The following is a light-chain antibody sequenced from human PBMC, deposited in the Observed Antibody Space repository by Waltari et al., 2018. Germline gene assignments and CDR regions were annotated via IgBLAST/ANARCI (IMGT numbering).Light chain of an antibody. CDR2: GNS. CDR3: QSYDSSLSGSV. Sequence: QSVLAQPPSVSGAPGQRVTISCSGSSSNIGPGSDVHWYQHLPGTAPKLLIYGNSKRPSGVPDRFSGSKSGTSASLASTGLQAEDEADYYGQSYDSSLSGSVFGGGTKLTVL. CDR1: SSNIGPGSD. J-gene: IGLJ3*02. V-gene: IGLV1-40*01.